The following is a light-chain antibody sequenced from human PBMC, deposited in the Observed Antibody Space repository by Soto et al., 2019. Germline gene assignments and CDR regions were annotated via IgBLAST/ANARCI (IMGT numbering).Light chain of an antibody. Sequence: DIQMTQSPSTLSASLGDRVTITCRASQNINTWVAWYQQKPGKAPNLLIYRASSLESGVPSRFSGSGSGTEFTLTISSLQPDDFATYYCQQYQSYSSFAGGTKVDIK. CDR2: RAS. J-gene: IGKJ4*01. CDR1: QNINTW. CDR3: QQYQSYSS. V-gene: IGKV1-5*01.